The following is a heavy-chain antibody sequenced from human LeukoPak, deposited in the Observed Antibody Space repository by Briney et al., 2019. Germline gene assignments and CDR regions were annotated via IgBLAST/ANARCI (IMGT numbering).Heavy chain of an antibody. CDR2: INHSGST. CDR1: GGSFSGYY. V-gene: IGHV4-34*01. J-gene: IGHJ3*02. CDR3: AGEDYFDTSGYASWRFDI. Sequence: SETLSLTCAVYGGSFSGYYWSWIRQPPGKGLEWIGEINHSGSTNYNPSLKSRVTISIDTSKNQFSLKLSSVTTADTAVYYCAGEDYFDTSGYASWRFDIWGQGTMVTVSS. D-gene: IGHD3-22*01.